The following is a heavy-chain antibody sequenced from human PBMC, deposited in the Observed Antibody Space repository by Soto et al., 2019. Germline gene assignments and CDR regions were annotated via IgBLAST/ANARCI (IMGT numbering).Heavy chain of an antibody. J-gene: IGHJ4*02. D-gene: IGHD5-18*01. CDR2: IYSSGPT. Sequence: QLQLRESGPGLVKPSETLSLTCHVSGASISTNYYWGWVRQTPGKGLEWIASIYSSGPTFYNPSLKSRVTMSIDTSKNELSLQLGSVTAADTAVFYCATRRGFSPGDYFDSWGQGILVTVSS. CDR1: GASISTNYY. V-gene: IGHV4-39*01. CDR3: ATRRGFSPGDYFDS.